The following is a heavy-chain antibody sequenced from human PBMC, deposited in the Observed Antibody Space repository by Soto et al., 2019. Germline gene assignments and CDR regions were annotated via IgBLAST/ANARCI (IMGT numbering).Heavy chain of an antibody. D-gene: IGHD2-2*01. CDR2: ISAYNGNT. CDR1: GYTFTSCG. CDR3: AREGLVPAASPWPSYYYYGMDV. Sequence: GASVKVSCKASGYTFTSCGISWVRQAPGQGLEWMGWISAYNGNTNYAQKLQGRVTMTTDTSTSTAYMELRSLRSDDTAVYYCAREGLVPAASPWPSYYYYGMDVWGQGTTVTVSS. J-gene: IGHJ6*02. V-gene: IGHV1-18*01.